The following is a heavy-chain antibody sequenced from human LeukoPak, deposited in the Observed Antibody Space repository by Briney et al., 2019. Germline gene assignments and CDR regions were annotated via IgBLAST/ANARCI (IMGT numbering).Heavy chain of an antibody. CDR2: IYHSGST. CDR1: GGSISSSNW. CDR3: ARVSGPPSLDY. Sequence: PSETLSLTCAVSGGSISSSNWWSWVRQPPGKGLEWIGEIYHSGSTNYNPSLKSRVTISVDRSKNQFSLNLSSVTAADTAAYYCARVSGPPSLDYWGQGTLVTVSS. V-gene: IGHV4-4*02. J-gene: IGHJ4*02.